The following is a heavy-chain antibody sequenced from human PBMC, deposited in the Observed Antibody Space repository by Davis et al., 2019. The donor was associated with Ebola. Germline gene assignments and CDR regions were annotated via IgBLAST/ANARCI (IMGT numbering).Heavy chain of an antibody. CDR3: AREAGTTSDY. V-gene: IGHV3-48*04. CDR1: GFTFSSYS. Sequence: GESLKISCAASGFTFSSYSMNWVRQAPGKGLEWVSYISSSGSTIYYADAVKGRFTISRDNAKNSLYLQMNSLRAEDTAVYYCAREAGTTSDYWGQGTLVTVSS. CDR2: ISSSGSTI. D-gene: IGHD1-7*01. J-gene: IGHJ4*02.